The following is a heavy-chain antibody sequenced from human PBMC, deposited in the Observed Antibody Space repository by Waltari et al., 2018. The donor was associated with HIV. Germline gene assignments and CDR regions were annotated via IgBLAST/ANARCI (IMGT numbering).Heavy chain of an antibody. J-gene: IGHJ6*02. Sequence: QLLQSGPETRKPGAAVKISCKASGYDFTSYGITWVRRAPGVGLEWVGWLGAYKVNIDVDRKLKERGSLTKDTSTATACLEVRRLTVDDTATYYCTKGGGSWIQETHYYKAFDVWGHGTTVIV. V-gene: IGHV1-18*01. CDR3: TKGGGSWIQETHYYKAFDV. D-gene: IGHD5-18*01. CDR2: LGAYKVNI. CDR1: GYDFTSYG.